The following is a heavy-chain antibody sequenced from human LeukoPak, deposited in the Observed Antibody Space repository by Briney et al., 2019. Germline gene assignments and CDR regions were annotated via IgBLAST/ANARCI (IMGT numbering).Heavy chain of an antibody. V-gene: IGHV1-69*05. J-gene: IGHJ3*02. D-gene: IGHD4-23*01. CDR1: GGTFISYA. Sequence: SVKVSCKASGGTFISYAISWVRQAPGQGLEWMGGIIPIFGTANYAQKFQGRVTITTDESTSTAYMELSSLRSEDTAVYYCARVKRADLFDAFDIWGQGTMVTVSS. CDR3: ARVKRADLFDAFDI. CDR2: IIPIFGTA.